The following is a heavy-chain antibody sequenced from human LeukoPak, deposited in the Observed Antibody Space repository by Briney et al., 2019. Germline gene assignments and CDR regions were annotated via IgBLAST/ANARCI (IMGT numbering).Heavy chain of an antibody. CDR2: IYHSGST. V-gene: IGHV4-38-2*02. Sequence: PSETLSLTCTVSGYSISSGYYWGWIRQPPGKGLEWIGSIYHSGSTYYNPSLKSRVTMSVDTSKNQFSLKLSSVTAADTAVYYCARGAVWFGAWYFDLWGRGTLVTVSS. J-gene: IGHJ2*01. D-gene: IGHD3-10*01. CDR1: GYSISSGYY. CDR3: ARGAVWFGAWYFDL.